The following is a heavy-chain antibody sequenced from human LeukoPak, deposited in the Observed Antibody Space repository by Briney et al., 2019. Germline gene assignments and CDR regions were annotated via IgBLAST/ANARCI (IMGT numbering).Heavy chain of an antibody. Sequence: SETLSLTCAVSGGSISTNNWWTWVRQPPGKGLEWIGSVYYSGSTYYNPSLKSRVTISVDTSKNQFSLKLSSVTAADTAVYYCARHEASQYDYWGQGTLVTVSS. J-gene: IGHJ4*02. CDR2: VYYSGST. V-gene: IGHV4-39*01. CDR1: GGSISTNNW. CDR3: ARHEASQYDY.